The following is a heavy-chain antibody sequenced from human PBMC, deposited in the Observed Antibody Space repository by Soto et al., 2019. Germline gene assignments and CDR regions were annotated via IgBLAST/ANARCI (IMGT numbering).Heavy chain of an antibody. Sequence: QLQLQESGSGLVKPSQTLSLTCAVSGGSISSGGYSWSWIRQPPGKALEWIGYIYHSVSTYYNPSLKRQVTISVDRSKNQFALKLSSVTAADTAVYYCGRVPDYWGQGTLVTVSS. CDR1: GGSISSGGYS. V-gene: IGHV4-30-2*01. CDR3: GRVPDY. CDR2: IYHSVST. J-gene: IGHJ4*02.